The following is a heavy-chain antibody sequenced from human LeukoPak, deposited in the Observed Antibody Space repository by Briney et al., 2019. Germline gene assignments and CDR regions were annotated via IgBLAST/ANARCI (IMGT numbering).Heavy chain of an antibody. CDR1: GVTFSSYS. V-gene: IGHV3-64*01. CDR2: ISSNGRRT. CDR3: SKVVLSYYDRGGLPYYFDY. D-gene: IGHD3-22*01. Sequence: PGGSLRLSCAASGVTFSSYSMHWVRQPPGKGLEFVSAISSNGRRTYYANSVKGRFTISRDNAKKSLYLQMKSLRADAAAVYYCSKVVLSYYDRGGLPYYFDYWGQGTLVTVSS. J-gene: IGHJ4*02.